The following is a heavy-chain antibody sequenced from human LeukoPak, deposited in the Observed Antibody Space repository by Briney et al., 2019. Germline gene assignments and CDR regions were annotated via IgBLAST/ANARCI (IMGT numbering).Heavy chain of an antibody. D-gene: IGHD5-12*01. CDR1: GYTFTSYA. V-gene: IGHV7-4-1*02. CDR2: INTNTGNP. J-gene: IGHJ3*02. CDR3: ASPRGYSGYALGDASDI. Sequence: ASVKVSCKASGYTFTSYAMNWVRQAPGQGLEWMGWINTNTGNPTYAQGFTGRFVFSLDTSVSTAYLQISSLKAEDTAVYYCASPRGYSGYALGDASDIWGQGTMVTVSS.